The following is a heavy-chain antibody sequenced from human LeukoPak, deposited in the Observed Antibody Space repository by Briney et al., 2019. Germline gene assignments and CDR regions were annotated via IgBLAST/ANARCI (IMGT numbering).Heavy chain of an antibody. CDR1: GFTFSSYG. CDR2: IRYDGSNK. D-gene: IGHD4-11*01. V-gene: IGHV3-30*02. Sequence: GGSLRLSCAASGFTFSSYGMHWVRQAPGKGLEWVAFIRYDGSNKYYADSVKGRFTISRDNAKNSLYLQMNSLRAEDTAVYYCARWGYSNYALDYWGQGTLVTVSS. CDR3: ARWGYSNYALDY. J-gene: IGHJ4*02.